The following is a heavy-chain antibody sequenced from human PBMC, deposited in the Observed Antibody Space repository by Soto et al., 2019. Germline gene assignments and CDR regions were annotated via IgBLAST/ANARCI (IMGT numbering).Heavy chain of an antibody. Sequence: TLSLACAVSGGSISSGGYSWSWIRQPPGKGLEWIGYIYLSGSTYYNPSLKSRVTISVDRSKNQFYLKLSSVTAADTAVYYCARVPGPWGQGTLVTVSS. D-gene: IGHD7-27*01. CDR2: IYLSGST. CDR3: ARVPGP. V-gene: IGHV4-30-2*01. J-gene: IGHJ5*02. CDR1: GGSISSGGYS.